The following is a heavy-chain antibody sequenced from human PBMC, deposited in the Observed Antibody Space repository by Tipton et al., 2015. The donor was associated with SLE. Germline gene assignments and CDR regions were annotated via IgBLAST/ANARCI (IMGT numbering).Heavy chain of an antibody. V-gene: IGHV4-34*12. CDR1: GGSISSDY. Sequence: TLSLTCTVSGGSISSDYWTWIRQPPGRGLEWIGDIFHGGGTDYNPSLKSRVTISVDTSKKHLSLILSSVTAADTAVYYCASRRNVLTSFDYWGQGSLVTVSS. CDR3: ASRRNVLTSFDY. D-gene: IGHD1-14*01. CDR2: IFHGGGT. J-gene: IGHJ4*02.